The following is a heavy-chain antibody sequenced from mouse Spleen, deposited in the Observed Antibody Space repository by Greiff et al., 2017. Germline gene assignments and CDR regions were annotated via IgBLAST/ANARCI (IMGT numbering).Heavy chain of an antibody. J-gene: IGHJ3*01. Sequence: DVQLQESGPGLVKPSQSLSLTCSVTGYSITSGYYWNWIRQFPGNKLEWMGYISYDGSNNYNPSLKNRISITRDTSKNQFFLKLNSVTTEDTATYYCARGGAPWFAYWGQGTLVTVSA. CDR2: ISYDGSN. CDR1: GYSITSGYY. V-gene: IGHV3-6*01. CDR3: ARGGAPWFAY.